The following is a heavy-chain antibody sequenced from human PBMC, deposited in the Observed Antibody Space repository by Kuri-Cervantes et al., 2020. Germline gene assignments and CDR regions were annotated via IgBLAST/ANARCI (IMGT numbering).Heavy chain of an antibody. V-gene: IGHV1-18*01. D-gene: IGHD6-13*01. Sequence: ASVNVSCKASGYTFTSYAMNWVRQAPGQGLEWMGWIRAYNGNTNYAQKLQGRVTMTTDTSTSTAYMELRSMRSDDTAVYYCARASDFSQQLVYYYYYGMDVWGQGTTVTVSS. CDR3: ARASDFSQQLVYYYYYGMDV. CDR2: IRAYNGNT. J-gene: IGHJ6*02. CDR1: GYTFTSYA.